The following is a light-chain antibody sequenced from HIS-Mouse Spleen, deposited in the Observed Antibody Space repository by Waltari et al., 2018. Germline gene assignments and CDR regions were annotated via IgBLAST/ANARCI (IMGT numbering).Light chain of an antibody. V-gene: IGLV2-14*03. CDR1: SSDVGGYNY. Sequence: QSALTQPASVSGSPGQSITISCPGTSSDVGGYNYVSWYQQHPGKAPKLMLYDVSNRPSGVSNRFSGSKSGNTASLTISGLQAEDEADYYCSSYTSSSPLFGGGTKLTVL. J-gene: IGLJ2*01. CDR2: DVS. CDR3: SSYTSSSPL.